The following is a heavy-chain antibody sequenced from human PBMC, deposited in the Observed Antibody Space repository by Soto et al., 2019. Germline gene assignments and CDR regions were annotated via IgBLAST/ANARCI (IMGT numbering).Heavy chain of an antibody. V-gene: IGHV4-30-4*01. CDR3: ARGRYCLTGRCFPNWFDS. Sequence: SETLSLTCSVSGDSISTVDYFWAWLRQPPGQALEYIGYIYKSATTYYNPSFESRVAISLDTSKSQFSLNVTSVTAADTAVYFCARGRYCLTGRCFPNWFDSWGQGTLVTVS. CDR2: IYKSATT. D-gene: IGHD2-15*01. CDR1: GDSISTVDYF. J-gene: IGHJ5*01.